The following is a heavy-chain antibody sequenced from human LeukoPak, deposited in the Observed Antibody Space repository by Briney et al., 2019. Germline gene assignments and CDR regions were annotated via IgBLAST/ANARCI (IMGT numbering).Heavy chain of an antibody. V-gene: IGHV3-9*01. CDR2: ISWNSGSI. J-gene: IGHJ4*02. CDR1: GFTFDDYA. Sequence: GGFLRLSCAASGFTFDDYAMHWVRQAPGKGLEWVSGISWNSGSIGYADSVKGRFTISRDNAKNSLYLQMNSLRVEDTAVYYCTRDEIAAFDYWGQGTLVTVSS. CDR3: TRDEIAAFDY. D-gene: IGHD6-13*01.